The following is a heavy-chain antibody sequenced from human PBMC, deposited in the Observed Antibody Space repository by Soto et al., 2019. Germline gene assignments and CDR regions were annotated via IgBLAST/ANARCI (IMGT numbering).Heavy chain of an antibody. J-gene: IGHJ3*02. CDR2: ISAYNGNT. V-gene: IGHV1-18*01. Sequence: QVQLVQSGAEVKKPGASVTVSCKASGYTFTSYGISWVRQAPGQGLEWMGWISAYNGNTNYAQKLQGRVTMTTDTSTSTAYMELRSLRSDDTAVYYCARDWAAHDYGYRPDAFDIWGQGTMVTVSS. CDR3: ARDWAAHDYGYRPDAFDI. CDR1: GYTFTSYG. D-gene: IGHD4-17*01.